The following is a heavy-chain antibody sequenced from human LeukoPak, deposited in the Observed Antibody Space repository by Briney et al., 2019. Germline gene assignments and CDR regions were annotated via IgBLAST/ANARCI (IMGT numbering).Heavy chain of an antibody. Sequence: ASVKVSCKASGGTFSSYAISWVRQAPGKGLEWMGGFDPEDGETIYAQKFQGRVTMTEDTSTDTAYMELSSLRSEDTAVYYCAAGGSWYQQIFDYWGQGTLVTVSS. D-gene: IGHD6-13*01. CDR3: AAGGSWYQQIFDY. V-gene: IGHV1-24*01. J-gene: IGHJ4*02. CDR1: GGTFSSYA. CDR2: FDPEDGET.